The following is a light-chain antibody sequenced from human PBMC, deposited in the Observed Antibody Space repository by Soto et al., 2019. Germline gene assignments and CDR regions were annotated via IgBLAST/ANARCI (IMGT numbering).Light chain of an antibody. J-gene: IGKJ4*01. V-gene: IGKV3-11*01. CDR3: QQRSNWQELT. Sequence: EIVLTQSPATLSLSRGERATLSCRASQSVSSYLAWYQQKPGQAPRLLIYDASNRATGIPARFSGSGSGTDFTLTISSLEPEDFAVYYCQQRSNWQELTFGGGTKVDIK. CDR2: DAS. CDR1: QSVSSY.